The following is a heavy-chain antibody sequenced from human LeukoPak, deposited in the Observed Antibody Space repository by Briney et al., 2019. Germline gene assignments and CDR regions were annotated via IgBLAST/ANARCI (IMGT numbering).Heavy chain of an antibody. CDR2: IYYSGST. CDR3: ARVRGGNSSSSYYFDY. D-gene: IGHD6-6*01. Sequence: SETLSLTCTVSGGSISGYYWSWIRQPPGKGLEWIGYIYYSGSTNHNPSLKSRVTISVDTSKNQFSLKLSSVTAADTAVYYCARVRGGNSSSSYYFDYWGQGTLVTVSS. CDR1: GGSISGYY. J-gene: IGHJ4*02. V-gene: IGHV4-59*01.